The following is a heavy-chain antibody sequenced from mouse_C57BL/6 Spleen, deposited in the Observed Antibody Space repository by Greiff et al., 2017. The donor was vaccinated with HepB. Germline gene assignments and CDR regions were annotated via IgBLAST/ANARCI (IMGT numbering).Heavy chain of an antibody. Sequence: QVQLKESGAELMKPGASVKLSCKATGYTFTGYWIEWVKQRPGHGLEWIGEILPGSGSTNYNGKFKGKATLTADKSSSTAYMQLSSLTSEDSAVYCCARGGYSNYVDYWGQGTTLTVSS. CDR2: ILPGSGST. J-gene: IGHJ2*01. D-gene: IGHD2-5*01. V-gene: IGHV1-9*01. CDR1: GYTFTGYW. CDR3: ARGGYSNYVDY.